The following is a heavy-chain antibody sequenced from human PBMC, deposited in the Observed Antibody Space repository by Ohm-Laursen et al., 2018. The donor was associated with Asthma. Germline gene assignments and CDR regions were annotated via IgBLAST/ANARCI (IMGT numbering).Heavy chain of an antibody. CDR1: GITVSVNY. CDR2: IYNGGST. Sequence: SLRLSCTASGITVSVNYMSWVRQAPGKGLEWVPVIYNGGSTYHADSVRGRFTISRDDSKNTLFLQLNSLRAEDTAVYYCAKVIDLSAWRLYFDSWGQGTLVTVSS. V-gene: IGHV3-53*01. J-gene: IGHJ4*02. D-gene: IGHD6-19*01. CDR3: AKVIDLSAWRLYFDS.